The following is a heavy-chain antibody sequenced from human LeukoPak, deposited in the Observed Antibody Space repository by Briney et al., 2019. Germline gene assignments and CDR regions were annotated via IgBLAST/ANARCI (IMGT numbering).Heavy chain of an antibody. J-gene: IGHJ5*02. D-gene: IGHD6-13*01. CDR3: AREDSSSWYDKFNWFDP. V-gene: IGHV4-59*01. CDR1: GGSISRYY. Sequence: SETLSLTCIVSGGSISRYYWSWIRQPPGKGLEWIGYFDNSDSTNYNPSLKNRVTISEDTSKNQFALELRSVTAADTAIYYCAREDSSSWYDKFNWFDPWGQGTLVTVSS. CDR2: FDNSDST.